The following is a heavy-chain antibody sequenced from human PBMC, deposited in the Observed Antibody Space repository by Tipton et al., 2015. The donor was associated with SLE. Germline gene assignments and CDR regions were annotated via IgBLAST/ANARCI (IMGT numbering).Heavy chain of an antibody. Sequence: TLSLTCTVSGGSLSSYYWSWIRQSPEKGLEWIGYLSYSGSTNYNPSLESRVTISVDTSKNQFSLKLSSVTAADTAVYYCARAGLATSYYYYMDVWGKGTTVTVSS. J-gene: IGHJ6*03. CDR3: ARAGLATSYYYYMDV. V-gene: IGHV4-59*01. D-gene: IGHD5-12*01. CDR1: GGSLSSYY. CDR2: LSYSGST.